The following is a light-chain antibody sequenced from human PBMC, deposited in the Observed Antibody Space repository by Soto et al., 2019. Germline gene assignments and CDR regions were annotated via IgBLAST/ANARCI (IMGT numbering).Light chain of an antibody. J-gene: IGKJ1*01. CDR3: QQYNNWPRT. CDR2: GAS. CDR1: QSVSSN. V-gene: IGKV3-15*01. Sequence: MTQSPSTLSASVGDRVTISCRASQSVSSNLAWYQQKPGQAPRLLIYGASTRATGIPARFSGSGSGTELTITISSLQSEDFEVYYCQQYNNWPRTFGQGTKVDIK.